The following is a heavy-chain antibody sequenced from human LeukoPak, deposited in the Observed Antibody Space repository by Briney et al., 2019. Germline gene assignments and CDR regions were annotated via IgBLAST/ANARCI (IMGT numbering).Heavy chain of an antibody. Sequence: ASVKVSCKASGYTFTSYDINWVRQATGQGLEWMGWMNPNSGNTGYAQKFQGRVTMTRNTSISTAYMELSSLRSEDTAVYYRVRRPPGGQDFDYWGQGTLVTVSS. CDR2: MNPNSGNT. J-gene: IGHJ4*02. V-gene: IGHV1-8*01. CDR1: GYTFTSYD. CDR3: VRRPPGGQDFDY.